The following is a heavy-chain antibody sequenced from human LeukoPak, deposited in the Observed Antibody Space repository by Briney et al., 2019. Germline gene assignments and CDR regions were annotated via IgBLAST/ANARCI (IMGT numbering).Heavy chain of an antibody. Sequence: GGSLRLSCAVSGFTFSSYWMSRVRQAPGKGLEWVASIKEEGSEKHYVDSVKGRFTISRDNAKNSLYLQMNSLRAEDTAVYYCARDQTYYDFWSDFDYWGQGTLVTVSS. CDR3: ARDQTYYDFWSDFDY. CDR1: GFTFSSYW. V-gene: IGHV3-7*01. D-gene: IGHD3-3*01. CDR2: IKEEGSEK. J-gene: IGHJ4*02.